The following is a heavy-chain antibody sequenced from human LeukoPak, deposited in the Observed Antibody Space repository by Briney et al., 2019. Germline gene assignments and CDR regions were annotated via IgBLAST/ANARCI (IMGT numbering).Heavy chain of an antibody. CDR1: GYNFADNW. V-gene: IGHV5-51*04. CDR3: ARGYYDFWSGFYTSSLFFDF. Sequence: GESLKISCTGSGYNFADNWIGWVRQKPGKGLEWMGIIYPSDSDTKYNPSFRGQVTISADEPISTAFLQWGSLKASDSAMYYCARGYYDFWSGFYTSSLFFDFWGQGTLVTVSS. CDR2: IYPSDSDT. D-gene: IGHD3-3*01. J-gene: IGHJ5*01.